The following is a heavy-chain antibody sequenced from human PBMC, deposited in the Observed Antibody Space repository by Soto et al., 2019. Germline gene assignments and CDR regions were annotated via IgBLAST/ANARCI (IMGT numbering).Heavy chain of an antibody. Sequence: QVQLQESGPGLVKPSQTLSLTCTVSGGSISSGGYYWSWIRQHPGKGLEWIGYIYYSGSTYYNPSLKSRVTISVDTSKNQFSLKLSSVTAADTAVYYCARSQRDDFWSDIHAGFDIWGQGTMVTVSS. CDR3: ARSQRDDFWSDIHAGFDI. D-gene: IGHD3-3*01. CDR2: IYYSGST. CDR1: GGSISSGGYY. J-gene: IGHJ3*02. V-gene: IGHV4-31*03.